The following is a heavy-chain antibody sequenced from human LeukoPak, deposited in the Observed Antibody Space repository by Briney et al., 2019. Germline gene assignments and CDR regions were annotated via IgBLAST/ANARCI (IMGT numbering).Heavy chain of an antibody. CDR2: ISTSGGRT. CDR1: GCTFYCIH. CDR3: AGEDRELGYFDY. D-gene: IGHD1-26*01. J-gene: IGHJ4*02. Sequence: GGSLSLNSSGSGCTFYCIHRMRVRQAPGKGLEWVSAISTSGGRTYYADSVRGRFTISRDNSKNTLYLQMHSLRAEDTAVYYGAGEDRELGYFDYWGQGTLVTVSS. V-gene: IGHV3-23*01.